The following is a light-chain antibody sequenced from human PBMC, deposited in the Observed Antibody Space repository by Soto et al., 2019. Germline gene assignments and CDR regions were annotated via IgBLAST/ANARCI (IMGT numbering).Light chain of an antibody. CDR1: QSISSW. CDR3: QQYNSYSYT. J-gene: IGKJ2*01. V-gene: IGKV1-5*03. Sequence: DIQMTQSPSTLSASVGDRVTITCRASQSISSWLAWYQQKPGKAPKLLIYKASSLKSGVPSRFSGSGSGTEFILTNSSLQPDEFATYHCQQYNSYSYTFGQGTKLEIK. CDR2: KAS.